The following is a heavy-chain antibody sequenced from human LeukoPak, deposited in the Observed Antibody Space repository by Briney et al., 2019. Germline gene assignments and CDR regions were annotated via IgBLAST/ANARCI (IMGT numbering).Heavy chain of an antibody. CDR1: GYTLTELS. V-gene: IGHV1-24*01. CDR2: FDPEDGET. D-gene: IGHD6-13*01. CDR3: ATAAAAGNYFDY. Sequence: GASVKVSCKVSGYTLTELSMHWVRHAPGKGLEGMGGFDPEDGETIYAQKFQGRVTMTKDTSTDTAYMELSSLRCEDTAVYYCATAAAAGNYFDYWGQGTLVTVSS. J-gene: IGHJ4*02.